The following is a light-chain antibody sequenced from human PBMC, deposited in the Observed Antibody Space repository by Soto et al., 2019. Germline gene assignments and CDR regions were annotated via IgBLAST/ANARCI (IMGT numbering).Light chain of an antibody. CDR3: QQHNSFPIT. J-gene: IGKJ3*01. CDR1: QGIASF. CDR2: GAS. V-gene: IGKV1-9*01. Sequence: IQLTQSPSSLSASVGDRVTISCRASQGIASFLAWYQQKPGKAPKLLIYGASTLPSGVPSRFSGSGSGTDFTLTISSLQPEDFATYYCQQHNSFPITFGPGTKVDIK.